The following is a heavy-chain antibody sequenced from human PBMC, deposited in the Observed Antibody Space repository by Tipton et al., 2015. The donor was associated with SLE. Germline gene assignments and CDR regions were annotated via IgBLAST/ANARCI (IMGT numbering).Heavy chain of an antibody. V-gene: IGHV4-59*12. CDR2: IYYGGST. CDR1: TGPISGYY. Sequence: TLSLTCTVSTGPISGYYWTWVRQPPGKGLEWIGYIYYGGSTNFNPSLKSRVTISVDTSKNQFSLKLSSVTAADTAVYYCARGILEPGDYWGQGTLVTVSS. D-gene: IGHD1-1*01. J-gene: IGHJ4*02. CDR3: ARGILEPGDY.